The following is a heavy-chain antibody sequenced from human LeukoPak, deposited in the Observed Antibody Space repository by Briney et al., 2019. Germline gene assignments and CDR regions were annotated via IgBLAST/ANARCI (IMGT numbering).Heavy chain of an antibody. CDR2: IKPDGGEK. CDR3: ARSRGVDY. V-gene: IGHV3-7*01. D-gene: IGHD3-10*01. CDR1: GFTFSNYW. J-gene: IGHJ4*02. Sequence: GGSPRLSCAASGFTFSNYWLSWVRQAPGKGLEWVANIKPDGGEKFYVDSVKGRFTISRDNAKSSLFLQMNSLRAEDTAVYYCARSRGVDYWGQGTLVTVSS.